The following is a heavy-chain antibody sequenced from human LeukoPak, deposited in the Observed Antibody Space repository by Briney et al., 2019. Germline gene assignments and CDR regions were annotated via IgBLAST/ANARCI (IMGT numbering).Heavy chain of an antibody. CDR2: IIPMFGTA. J-gene: IGHJ5*02. CDR1: GGTFSSYD. Sequence: VASVKVSCKASGGTFSSYDISWVRQAPGQGLEWMGGIIPMFGTANYAQKFQGRVTISADKSTSTAYMELSSLRSEDTAVYYCARVEINWFDLWGQGTLVTVSS. V-gene: IGHV1-69*06. CDR3: ARVEINWFDL. D-gene: IGHD5-24*01.